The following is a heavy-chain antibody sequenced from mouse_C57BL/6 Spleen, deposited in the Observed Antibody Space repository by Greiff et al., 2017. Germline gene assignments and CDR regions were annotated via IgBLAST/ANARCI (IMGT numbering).Heavy chain of an antibody. CDR3: ARGPKLEYFDV. D-gene: IGHD5-1*01. J-gene: IGHJ1*03. CDR2: IWSGGST. CDR1: GFSLTSYG. V-gene: IGHV2-2*01. Sequence: VKLQQSGPGLVQPSQSLSITCTVSGFSLTSYGVHWVRQSPGKGLEWLGVIWSGGSTDYNAAFISRLSISKDNSKSQVFFKMNSLQADDTAIYYCARGPKLEYFDVWGTGTTVTVSS.